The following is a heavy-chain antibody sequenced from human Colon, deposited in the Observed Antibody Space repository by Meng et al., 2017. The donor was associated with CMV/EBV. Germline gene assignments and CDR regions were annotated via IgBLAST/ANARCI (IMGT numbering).Heavy chain of an antibody. CDR3: ARMRVVEFDY. V-gene: IGHV3-30*02. J-gene: IGHJ4*02. CDR2: IRYDGHTQ. D-gene: IGHD3-3*01. Sequence: GESLKISCAASGFTFSSYGMHWAHQAPGKGLEWVASIRYDGHTQNYLDSMKGRFTISRDNAKNSLYLQMNSLRAEDTAVYYCARMRVVEFDYWGQGTLVTVSS. CDR1: GFTFSSYG.